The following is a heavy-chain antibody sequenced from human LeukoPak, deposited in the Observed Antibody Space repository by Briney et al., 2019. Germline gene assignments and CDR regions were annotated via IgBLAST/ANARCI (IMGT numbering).Heavy chain of an antibody. CDR3: ARVRCTNGVCHWVDY. D-gene: IGHD2-8*01. CDR2: INSDGSST. Sequence: GGSLRLSCAASGFTFSSYWMHWVRQAPGKGLVWVSRINSDGSSTSYADSVKGRFSISRDNAKNTLYLQMNSLRAEDTAVYYCARVRCTNGVCHWVDYWGQGTLVTVSS. CDR1: GFTFSSYW. V-gene: IGHV3-74*01. J-gene: IGHJ4*02.